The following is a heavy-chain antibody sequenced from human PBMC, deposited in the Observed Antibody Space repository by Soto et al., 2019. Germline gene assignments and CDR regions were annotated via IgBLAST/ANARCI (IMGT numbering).Heavy chain of an antibody. CDR3: ARALGGSQRFDY. CDR2: INHSGST. CDR1: GGSFSGYY. V-gene: IGHV4-34*01. J-gene: IGHJ4*02. Sequence: SETLSLTCAVYGGSFSGYYWSWIRQPPGKGLEWIGEINHSGSTNYNPSLKSRVTISVDTSKNQFSLNLSSVTAADTALYYCARALGGSQRFDYWGQGTLVTVSS. D-gene: IGHD2-15*01.